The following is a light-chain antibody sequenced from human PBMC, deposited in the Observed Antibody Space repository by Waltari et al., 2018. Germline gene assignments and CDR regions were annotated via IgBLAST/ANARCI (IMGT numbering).Light chain of an antibody. J-gene: IGLJ3*02. CDR1: SGSVSSTSY. Sequence: QTVVTQEPSLSVSPGGTVTLTCALSSGSVSSTSYASWYQQTPGQAPRTLVYKINNRSSGVPDRFSGSMLGNKAALTITGAQAEDEFDYYCVLYMGSGIWVFGGGTKLTVL. CDR2: KIN. CDR3: VLYMGSGIWV. V-gene: IGLV8-61*01.